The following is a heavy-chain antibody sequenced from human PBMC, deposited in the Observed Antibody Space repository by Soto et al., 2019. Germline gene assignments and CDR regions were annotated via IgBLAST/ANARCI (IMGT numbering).Heavy chain of an antibody. J-gene: IGHJ5*02. V-gene: IGHV1-18*01. CDR2: ISAYNGNT. Sequence: ASVKVSCKASGYTFTIYGISWVRQAPGQGLEWMGWISAYNGNTNYAQKLQGRVTMTTDTSTSTAYMELRSLRSDDTAMYYCARDQAKLDIVVVRAAIRSYWFDPWGQGTLVTVSS. D-gene: IGHD2-2*03. CDR3: ARDQAKLDIVVVRAAIRSYWFDP. CDR1: GYTFTIYG.